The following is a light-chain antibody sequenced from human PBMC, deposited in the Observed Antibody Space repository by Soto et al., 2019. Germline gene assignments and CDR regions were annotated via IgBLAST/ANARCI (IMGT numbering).Light chain of an antibody. CDR2: GNS. CDR1: SSNIGTGYD. CDR3: QSYDSSLSGGV. Sequence: QSVLTQPPSVSGAPGQRVTISCTGGSSNIGTGYDIHWYQQIPGTAPKLLIYGNSNRPSGVPDRFSGSKSGTSASLAITGIQAEDEADYYCQSYDSSLSGGVFGTGTKLTVL. J-gene: IGLJ1*01. V-gene: IGLV1-40*01.